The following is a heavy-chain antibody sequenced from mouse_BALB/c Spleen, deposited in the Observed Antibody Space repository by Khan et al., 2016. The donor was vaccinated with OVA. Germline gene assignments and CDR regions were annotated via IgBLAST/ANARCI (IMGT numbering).Heavy chain of an antibody. V-gene: IGHV14-3*02. CDR1: GFNFNDSY. CDR3: ATRCGNPFAY. Sequence: VQLQQSGAELVRPGASVKLSCTASGFNFNDSYMHWVKQRPEQGLEWIGRIDPANGDAKYNQKFKDKATIPIDTSSSTAYLQLRSLTSEDTAVYCCATRCGNPFAYWGQGTLVTVSA. J-gene: IGHJ3*01. CDR2: IDPANGDA. D-gene: IGHD2-1*01.